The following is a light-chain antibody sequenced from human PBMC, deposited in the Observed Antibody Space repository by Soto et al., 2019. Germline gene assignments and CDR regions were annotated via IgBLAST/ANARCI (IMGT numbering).Light chain of an antibody. J-gene: IGKJ2*01. V-gene: IGKV3-11*01. Sequence: IVLTQSPATLSLSPGERATLSCRASQSVGNYLAWYQQKPGQAPRLLIYDASNRATGIPARFSGSGSGTDFTLTIISLEPEDFAVYYCQQRSNWPPYTFGQGTKLEI. CDR1: QSVGNY. CDR2: DAS. CDR3: QQRSNWPPYT.